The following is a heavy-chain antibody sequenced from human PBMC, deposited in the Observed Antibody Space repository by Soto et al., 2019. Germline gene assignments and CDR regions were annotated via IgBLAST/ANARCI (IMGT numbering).Heavy chain of an antibody. CDR1: GFTVSSNC. D-gene: IGHD4-4*01. CDR2: IYSGDVT. Sequence: EVQLVESGGGLIQPGGSLRLSCEASGFTVSSNCMSWVRQAPGKGLEWVSVIYSGDVTDYADSVKGRFTISRDNSKNTLYLQMNSLRAEDTAMYYCARGQVTDHAYFDYWGQGTLVTVSS. CDR3: ARGQVTDHAYFDY. J-gene: IGHJ4*02. V-gene: IGHV3-53*01.